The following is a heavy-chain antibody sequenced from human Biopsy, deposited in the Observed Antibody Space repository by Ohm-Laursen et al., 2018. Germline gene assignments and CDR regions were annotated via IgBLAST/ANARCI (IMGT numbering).Heavy chain of an antibody. CDR3: AKFTGYTFPWDAFDM. V-gene: IGHV3-23*01. D-gene: IGHD1-1*01. Sequence: SLRLSCAASGFTFSNYAMSWVRKAPGKGLEWVSAIITSGETTYYTDPVKGRFTISRDNSKNTLYLQMTSLGADDTAIYYCAKFTGYTFPWDAFDMWGQGTMVTVSS. J-gene: IGHJ3*02. CDR1: GFTFSNYA. CDR2: IITSGETT.